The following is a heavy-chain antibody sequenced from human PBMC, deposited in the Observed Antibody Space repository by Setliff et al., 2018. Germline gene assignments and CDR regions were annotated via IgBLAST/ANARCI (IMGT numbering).Heavy chain of an antibody. Sequence: VKVSCKASGGTFSSYGISWVRQAPGQGLEWMGGTIPVFGTTDYAHKFQGRVTIMTDESTSTAYMELTSLTSDDTALYYCVRGQGPRTVVAIPFDHWGQGTLVTVSS. V-gene: IGHV1-69*05. J-gene: IGHJ4*02. D-gene: IGHD3-22*01. CDR3: VRGQGPRTVVAIPFDH. CDR1: GGTFSSYG. CDR2: TIPVFGTT.